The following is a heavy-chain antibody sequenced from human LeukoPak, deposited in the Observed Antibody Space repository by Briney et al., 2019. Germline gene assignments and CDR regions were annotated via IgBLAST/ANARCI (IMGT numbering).Heavy chain of an antibody. CDR3: ARHTSSGWYFIDY. Sequence: SETLSATCTVSGGSISSYYWSWIRQPPGKGLEWIGYISYSGSTNYSPSLKSRVTISVDTSKKQFSLKLRSVTAADTAVYYCARHTSSGWYFIDYWGQGTLVTVSS. CDR2: ISYSGST. D-gene: IGHD6-19*01. J-gene: IGHJ4*02. CDR1: GGSISSYY. V-gene: IGHV4-59*08.